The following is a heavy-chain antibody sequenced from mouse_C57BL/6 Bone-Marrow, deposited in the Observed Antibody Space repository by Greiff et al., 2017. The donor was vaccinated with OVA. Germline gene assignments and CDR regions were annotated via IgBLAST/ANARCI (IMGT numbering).Heavy chain of an antibody. CDR3: ASHYDYGDYAMDY. Sequence: QVQLQQPGAELVKPGASVKMSCKASGYTFTSYWITWVKPRPGQGLEWIGDIYPGSGSTNYNEKFKSKATLTVDTSSSTAYMQLSSLTSEDSAVYYCASHYDYGDYAMDYWGQGTSVTVSS. CDR1: GYTFTSYW. V-gene: IGHV1-55*01. D-gene: IGHD2-4*01. CDR2: IYPGSGST. J-gene: IGHJ4*01.